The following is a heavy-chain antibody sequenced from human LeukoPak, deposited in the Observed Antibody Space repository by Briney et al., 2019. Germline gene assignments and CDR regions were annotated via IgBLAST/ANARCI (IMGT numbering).Heavy chain of an antibody. J-gene: IGHJ4*02. V-gene: IGHV3-30*02. CDR1: GFTFSSYG. CDR3: ARGVQEGFLEWVGDY. D-gene: IGHD3-3*01. Sequence: GGSLRLSCAASGFTFSSYGMHWVRQAPGKGLEWVAFIRYDGSNKYYADSVKGRFTISRDNAKNSVYLQMDSLRAEDTAVYYCARGVQEGFLEWVGDYWGQGAMVTISS. CDR2: IRYDGSNK.